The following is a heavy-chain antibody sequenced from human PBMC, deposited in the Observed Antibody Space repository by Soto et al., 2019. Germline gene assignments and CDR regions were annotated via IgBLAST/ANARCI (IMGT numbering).Heavy chain of an antibody. CDR2: IYHSGYT. CDR3: AKWEGLGSDYYYYAMDV. V-gene: IGHV4-31*03. J-gene: IGHJ6*02. D-gene: IGHD1-26*01. Sequence: SETLSLTCTVSGGSVSSGGYYWTWIRQHPGKGLEWIAYIYHSGYTFYNPSLKSRVTMSVDTSKNQFSLKLRSVTAADTAVYYCAKWEGLGSDYYYYAMDVWGQGTTVTVSS. CDR1: GGSVSSGGYY.